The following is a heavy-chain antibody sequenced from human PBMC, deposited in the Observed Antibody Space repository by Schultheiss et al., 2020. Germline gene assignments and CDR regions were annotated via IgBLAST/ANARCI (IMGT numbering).Heavy chain of an antibody. J-gene: IGHJ6*02. D-gene: IGHD3-10*02. V-gene: IGHV3-11*01. Sequence: GGSLRLSCAASGFTFSDYYMSWIRQAPGKGLEWVSYISSSGSTIYYADSVKGRFTISRDNAKNSLYLQMNSLRAEDTAVYYCARAMYRPGGSYYYYYGMDVWGQGTTVNVSS. CDR1: GFTFSDYY. CDR2: ISSSGSTI. CDR3: ARAMYRPGGSYYYYYGMDV.